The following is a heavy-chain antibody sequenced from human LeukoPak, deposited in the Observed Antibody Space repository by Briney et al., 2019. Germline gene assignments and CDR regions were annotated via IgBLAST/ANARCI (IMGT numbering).Heavy chain of an antibody. CDR1: GGSFSGYY. Sequence: SETLSLTCAVYGGSFSGYYWSWIRQPPGKGLEWIGEINHSGSTNYNPSLKSRVTISVDTSKNQFSLKLSSVTAADTAVYYCARQGKDYYYMDVWGKGTTVTISS. CDR3: ARQGKDYYYMDV. D-gene: IGHD4-23*01. CDR2: INHSGST. J-gene: IGHJ6*03. V-gene: IGHV4-34*01.